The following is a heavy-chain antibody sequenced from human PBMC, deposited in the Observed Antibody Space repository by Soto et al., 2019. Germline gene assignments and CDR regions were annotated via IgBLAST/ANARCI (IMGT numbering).Heavy chain of an antibody. CDR2: IYYSGST. CDR3: ARGRYYGSGSYLHSYYYYYMDV. J-gene: IGHJ6*03. D-gene: IGHD3-10*01. Sequence: PSETLSLTCTVSGGSISSSSYYWGWIRQPPGKGLEWIGSIYYSGSTYYNPSLKSRVTISVDTSKNQFSLKLSSVTAADTAVYYCARGRYYGSGSYLHSYYYYYMDVWGKGTTVTVSS. CDR1: GGSISSSSYY. V-gene: IGHV4-39*07.